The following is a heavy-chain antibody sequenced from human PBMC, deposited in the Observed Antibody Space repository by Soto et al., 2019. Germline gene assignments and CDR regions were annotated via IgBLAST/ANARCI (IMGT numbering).Heavy chain of an antibody. Sequence: GASVKVSCKPSGYSFTDYHIHWVRQAPGQGLEWLGRINPKSGGTSTAQKFQGWVTMTTDTSISTASMELTRLTSDDTAIYYCARGDSTDCSNGVCYFFYNHDMDVWGQGTTVTVSS. J-gene: IGHJ6*02. CDR1: GYSFTDYH. D-gene: IGHD2-8*01. V-gene: IGHV1-2*04. CDR3: ARGDSTDCSNGVCYFFYNHDMDV. CDR2: INPKSGGT.